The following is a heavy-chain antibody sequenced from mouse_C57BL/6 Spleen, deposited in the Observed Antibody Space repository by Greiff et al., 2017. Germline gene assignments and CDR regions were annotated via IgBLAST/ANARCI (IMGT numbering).Heavy chain of an antibody. D-gene: IGHD1-1*01. Sequence: QVQLMESGPELVKPGASVKISCKASGYAFSSSWMNWVKQRPGKGLEWIGRIYPGDGDTNYNGKFKGKATLTADKSSSTAYMQLSSLTSEDSAVYFCARNCCYVDYFDYWGQGTTLTVSS. CDR1: GYAFSSSW. CDR3: ARNCCYVDYFDY. CDR2: IYPGDGDT. V-gene: IGHV1-82*01. J-gene: IGHJ2*01.